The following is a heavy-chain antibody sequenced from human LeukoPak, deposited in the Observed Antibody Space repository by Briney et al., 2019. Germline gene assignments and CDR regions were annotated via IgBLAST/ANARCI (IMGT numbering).Heavy chain of an antibody. CDR1: GYTFTSYD. CDR3: ASSPLRVSDNWFDP. CDR2: MNPNSGNT. Sequence: ASVKVSCKASGYTFTSYDINWVRQATGQGLGWMGWMNPNSGNTGYAQKFQGRVTMTRNTSISTAYMELSSLRSEDTAVYYCASSPLRVSDNWFDPWGQGTLVTVSS. V-gene: IGHV1-8*01. J-gene: IGHJ5*02. D-gene: IGHD3-10*01.